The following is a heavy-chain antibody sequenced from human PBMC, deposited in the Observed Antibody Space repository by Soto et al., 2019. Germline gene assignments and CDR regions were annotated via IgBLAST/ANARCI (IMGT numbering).Heavy chain of an antibody. D-gene: IGHD6-13*01. J-gene: IGHJ6*02. CDR2: SNAGNGNT. Sequence: GASVKVSCKASGYTFTSYAMHWVRRAPGQRLEWMGWSNAGNGNTKYSQEFQGRVTITRDTSASTAYMELSSLRSEDMAVYYCARGGAAAAHYYYYGMDVWGQGTTVTVSS. V-gene: IGHV1-3*02. CDR1: GYTFTSYA. CDR3: ARGGAAAAHYYYYGMDV.